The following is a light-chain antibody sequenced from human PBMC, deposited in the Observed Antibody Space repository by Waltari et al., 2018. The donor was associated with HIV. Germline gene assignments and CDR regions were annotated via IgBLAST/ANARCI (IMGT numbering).Light chain of an antibody. Sequence: EVVLPQSPSTLSVSLGEGASLSCMASQTVNNNLAWYQQRPGQAPRLLIYDASRRATAIPDRFSGSGSGTEFNLTISSLQSEDLALYVCQQYKKWPETFGLGTKVEIK. CDR2: DAS. J-gene: IGKJ1*01. CDR1: QTVNNN. V-gene: IGKV3D-15*01. CDR3: QQYKKWPET.